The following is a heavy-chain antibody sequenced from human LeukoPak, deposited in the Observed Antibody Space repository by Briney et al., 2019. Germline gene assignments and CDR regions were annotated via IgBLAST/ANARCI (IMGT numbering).Heavy chain of an antibody. CDR1: GGSFSGYY. CDR2: INHSGST. D-gene: IGHD3-16*02. CDR3: ARGRGVWGSYRYTFNWFDP. V-gene: IGHV4-34*01. J-gene: IGHJ5*02. Sequence: SETLSLTCAVYGGSFSGYYWSWIRQPPGKGLEWLGEINHSGSTNYNPSLKSRVTISVGTSKNQFSLKLSSVTAADTAVYYCARGRGVWGSYRYTFNWFDPWGQGTLVTVSS.